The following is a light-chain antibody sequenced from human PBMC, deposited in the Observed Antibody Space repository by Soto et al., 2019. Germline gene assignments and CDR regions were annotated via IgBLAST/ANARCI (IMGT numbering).Light chain of an antibody. J-gene: IGKJ2*01. CDR2: AAS. Sequence: DIQMTQSPSSLSASVGDRVTITCRASQSISSYLNWYQQKPVKAPKLLIYAASSLQSGVPSRFSGSGSGTDFTLTISSLPPEDFATYYCQQSYSTPPTFGQGTKLEIK. CDR3: QQSYSTPPT. CDR1: QSISSY. V-gene: IGKV1-39*01.